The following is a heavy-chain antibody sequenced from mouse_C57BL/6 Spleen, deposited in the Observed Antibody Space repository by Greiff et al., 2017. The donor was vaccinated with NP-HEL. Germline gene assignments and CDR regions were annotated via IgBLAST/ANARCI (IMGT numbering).Heavy chain of an antibody. CDR1: GYSITSGYY. CDR2: ISYDGSN. V-gene: IGHV3-6*01. J-gene: IGHJ3*01. D-gene: IGHD1-1*01. Sequence: EVQLQESGPGLVKPSQSLSLTCSVTGYSITSGYYWNWIRQFPGNKLEWMGYISYDGSNNYNPSLKNPISITRDTSKNQFFLKLNSVTTEDTATYYCARDPGLTTVVATPGFAYWGQGTLVTVSA. CDR3: ARDPGLTTVVATPGFAY.